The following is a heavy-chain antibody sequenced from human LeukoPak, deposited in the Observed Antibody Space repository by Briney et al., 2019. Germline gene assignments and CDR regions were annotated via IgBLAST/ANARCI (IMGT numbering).Heavy chain of an antibody. CDR3: ARGKAGIAVGDAFDI. CDR1: GFTFSSYS. D-gene: IGHD6-19*01. V-gene: IGHV3-48*01. J-gene: IGHJ3*02. Sequence: PGGSLRLSCAASGFTFSSYSMNWVRQAPGKGLEWVSYISSSSSTIYYADSVKGRFTISRDNAKNSLYLQMNSLRAEDTAVYYCARGKAGIAVGDAFDIWGQGTMVTVSS. CDR2: ISSSSSTI.